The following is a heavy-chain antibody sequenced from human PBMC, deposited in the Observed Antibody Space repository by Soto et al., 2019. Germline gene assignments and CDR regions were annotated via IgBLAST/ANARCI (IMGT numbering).Heavy chain of an antibody. CDR2: INPNXXGX. CDR3: ARAGNDYGDYLSFQH. V-gene: IGHV1-2*04. J-gene: IGHJ1*01. D-gene: IGHD4-17*01. CDR1: GYTFTGYY. Sequence: ASVKVSCKASGYTFTGYYMHLVRQAPGQGIEWMGWINPNXXGXXXXXKXXGWVTMTRDTSISTAYMELSRLRSDDTAVYYCARAGNDYGDYLSFQHWGQGTLVTAS.